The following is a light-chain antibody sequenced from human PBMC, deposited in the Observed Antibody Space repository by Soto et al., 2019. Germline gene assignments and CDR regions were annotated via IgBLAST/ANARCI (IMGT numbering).Light chain of an antibody. J-gene: IGLJ2*01. Sequence: QSVLTQPPSVSGAPGQRVTISCSGSSSNLGAGYDVSWHQQLPGTAHKLLIYGNTNRPSGVPDRFGAYKSGTSASLAITGLQADEDDDYYCQSYDSSLRGVFGGGTKVTVL. CDR2: GNT. V-gene: IGLV1-40*01. CDR3: QSYDSSLRGV. CDR1: SSNLGAGYD.